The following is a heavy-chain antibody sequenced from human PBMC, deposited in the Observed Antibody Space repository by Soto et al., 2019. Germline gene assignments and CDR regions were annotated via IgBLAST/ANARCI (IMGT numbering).Heavy chain of an antibody. CDR1: GYTFTSYF. J-gene: IGHJ4*02. CDR3: ARELRDTHHCSGGYCFFDY. D-gene: IGHD2-15*01. V-gene: IGHV1-46*01. Sequence: QVQLVQSGADVKKPGASVKVSCKASGYTFTSYFMHWVRQAPGQGLQWMGIINPSDGFTTYAQIFQGRVTMTRDTSTSTVYMELSSLRSEDTAVYYCARELRDTHHCSGGYCFFDYWGQGTLVTVSS. CDR2: INPSDGFT.